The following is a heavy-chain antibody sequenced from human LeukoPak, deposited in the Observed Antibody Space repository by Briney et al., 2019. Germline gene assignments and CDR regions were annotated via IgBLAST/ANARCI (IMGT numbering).Heavy chain of an antibody. CDR2: ISYDGSNK. V-gene: IGHV3-30*04. D-gene: IGHD5-24*01. CDR1: GFTFSSYA. CDR3: ARGRDGYSFDY. Sequence: GRSLRLSCAASGFTFSSYAMHWVRQAPGKGLEWVAVISYDGSNKYYADSAKGRFTISRDNSKNTLYLQMNSLRAEDTAVYYCARGRDGYSFDYWGQGTLVTVSS. J-gene: IGHJ4*02.